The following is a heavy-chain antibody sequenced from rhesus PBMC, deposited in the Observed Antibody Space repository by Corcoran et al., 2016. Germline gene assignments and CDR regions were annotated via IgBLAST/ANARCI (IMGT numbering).Heavy chain of an antibody. D-gene: IGHD1-26*01. CDR2: VYGSGRNT. Sequence: QVLLQESGPTVVVPSETLSLTGTVSGGSISSTNWGPWIRQSPGKGLEWIGGVYGSGRNTEYNPSLKSRVTISKDTSRNQFSLKMTSVTAADTAVFYCARGNYVNALDSWGQGVVVTVS. J-gene: IGHJ6*01. V-gene: IGHV4-93*01. CDR1: GGSISSTNW. CDR3: ARGNYVNALDS.